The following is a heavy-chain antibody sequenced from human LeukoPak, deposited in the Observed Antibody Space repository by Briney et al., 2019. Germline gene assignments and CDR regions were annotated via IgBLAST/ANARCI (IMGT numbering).Heavy chain of an antibody. Sequence: PSETLSLTCAVYGGSFSGYYWSWIRRPPGKGLEWIGEINHSGSTNYNPSLKSRVTISVDTSKNQFSLKLSSVTAADTAVYYCARGSWDIVVVVAAMGFDYWGQGTLVTVSS. CDR3: ARGSWDIVVVVAAMGFDY. D-gene: IGHD2-15*01. CDR1: GGSFSGYY. J-gene: IGHJ4*02. CDR2: INHSGST. V-gene: IGHV4-34*01.